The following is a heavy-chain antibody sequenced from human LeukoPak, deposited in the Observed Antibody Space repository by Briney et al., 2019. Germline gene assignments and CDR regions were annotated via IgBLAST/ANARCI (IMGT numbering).Heavy chain of an antibody. CDR1: GDSISSYY. CDR3: ARVPSGLFPAMDV. J-gene: IGHJ6*03. V-gene: IGHV4-59*01. Sequence: SETLSLTCTVSGDSISSYYWSWIRQPPGKGLEWIGYVYYSGSTNYNPSLKSRVTMSVDTSKDQFSLKLSSVTAADTAVYYCARVPSGLFPAMDVWGKGTTVTVSS. CDR2: VYYSGST. D-gene: IGHD3-10*01.